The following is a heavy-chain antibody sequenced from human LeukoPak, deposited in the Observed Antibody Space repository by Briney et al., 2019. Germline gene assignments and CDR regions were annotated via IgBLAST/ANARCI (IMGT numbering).Heavy chain of an antibody. Sequence: PGGSLRLSCAASGFTFSSYAMHWVRQAPGKGLEWVAVISYDGSNKYYADSVKGRFTITRDNSKNTLYLQMNSLRAEDTAVYYCAREGYSYGTFDYRGQGTLVTVSS. D-gene: IGHD5-18*01. J-gene: IGHJ4*02. CDR2: ISYDGSNK. CDR1: GFTFSSYA. V-gene: IGHV3-30*01. CDR3: AREGYSYGTFDY.